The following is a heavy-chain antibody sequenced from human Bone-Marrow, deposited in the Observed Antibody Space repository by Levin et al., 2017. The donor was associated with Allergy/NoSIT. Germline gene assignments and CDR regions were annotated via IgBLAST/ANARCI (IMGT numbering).Heavy chain of an antibody. CDR3: ARDLVGKTERILIGTKRGPFDP. D-gene: IGHD3-9*01. CDR1: GFNFSDYY. Sequence: KTGGSLRLSCAASGFNFSDYYMNWVRQAPGKGLEWVSSISRDSTYIYYADSVRGRFTVSRDNAETSVHLQMNSLRAEDTAIYYCARDLVGKTERILIGTKRGPFDPWGQGTLVTVSS. V-gene: IGHV3-21*01. CDR2: ISRDSTYI. J-gene: IGHJ5*02.